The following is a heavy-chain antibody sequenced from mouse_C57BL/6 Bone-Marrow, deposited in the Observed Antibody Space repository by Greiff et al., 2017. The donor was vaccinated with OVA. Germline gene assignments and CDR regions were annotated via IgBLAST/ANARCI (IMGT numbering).Heavy chain of an antibody. V-gene: IGHV5-4*01. CDR3: AREGGWWFAY. Sequence: EVMLVESGGGLVKPGGSLKLSCAASGFTFSSYAMSWVRQTPEKRLEWVATISDGGSYTYYPDNVKGRFTISRDNAKNNLYLQMSHLKSEDTAMYYCAREGGWWFAYWGQGTLVTVSA. D-gene: IGHD1-1*02. CDR1: GFTFSSYA. CDR2: ISDGGSYT. J-gene: IGHJ3*01.